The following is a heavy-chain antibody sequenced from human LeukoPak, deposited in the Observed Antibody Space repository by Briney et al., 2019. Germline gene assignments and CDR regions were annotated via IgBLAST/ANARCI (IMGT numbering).Heavy chain of an antibody. D-gene: IGHD5-24*01. CDR3: ARVFIRSVEMATISAFDI. CDR2: IIPIFGTA. J-gene: IGHJ3*02. Sequence: GASVKVSCKASGGTFSSYAISWVRQAPGQGLEWMGGIIPIFGTANYAQKFQGRVTITADESTSTAYMELSRLRSDDTAVYYCARVFIRSVEMATISAFDIWGQGTMVTVSS. V-gene: IGHV1-69*13. CDR1: GGTFSSYA.